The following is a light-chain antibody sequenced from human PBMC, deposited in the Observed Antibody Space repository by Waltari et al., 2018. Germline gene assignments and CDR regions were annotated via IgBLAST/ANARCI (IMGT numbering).Light chain of an antibody. CDR3: YSTNSSGDYGV. Sequence: SYELTQPPSVSVSPGQTARITCAGDALPTRFTYWYQQKSGQAPVLVIYEGSKRPSGIPERFSGSSLGTMATLTISGAQVEDEADYYCYSTNSSGDYGVFGGGTKLTVL. CDR1: ALPTRF. J-gene: IGLJ2*01. CDR2: EGS. V-gene: IGLV3-10*01.